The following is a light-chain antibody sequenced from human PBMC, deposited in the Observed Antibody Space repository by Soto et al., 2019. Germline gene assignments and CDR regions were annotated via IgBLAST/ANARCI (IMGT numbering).Light chain of an antibody. J-gene: IGKJ5*01. CDR3: QQYNNWPRT. CDR1: QSVSSN. CDR2: GAS. Sequence: EIVMNQFPTTLSVYTGERATLSCRASQSVSSNLAWYQQKPGQAPRLLIYGASTRATGIPARFSGSGSGTEFTLTISSLQSEDFAVYYCQQYNNWPRTFGQGTRLEIK. V-gene: IGKV3-15*01.